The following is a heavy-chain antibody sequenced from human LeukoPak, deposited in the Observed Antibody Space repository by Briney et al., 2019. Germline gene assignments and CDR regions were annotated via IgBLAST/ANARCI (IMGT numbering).Heavy chain of an antibody. CDR2: ITGSGGST. Sequence: GGSLRLSCAASGFTFSSYWMHWVRQAPGKGLEWVSGITGSGGSTYYADSVKGRFTISRDNSKNTLYLQMNSLRAEDTAVYFCAKDDGGSVTTTDFEYWGQGTLVTVSS. J-gene: IGHJ4*02. V-gene: IGHV3-23*01. CDR3: AKDDGGSVTTTDFEY. D-gene: IGHD4-17*01. CDR1: GFTFSSYW.